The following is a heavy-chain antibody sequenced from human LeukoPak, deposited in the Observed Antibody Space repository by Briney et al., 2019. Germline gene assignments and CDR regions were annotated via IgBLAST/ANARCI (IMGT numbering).Heavy chain of an antibody. Sequence: SETLSLTCTVSGDSISSRSYYWGWLRQPPGQGLEWVGHISYTGSTYYNPSIKSSVTISVDTSKNQFSLKLSSVTAADTAVYYCARRYYDILTGYYFDYWGQGTLVTVSS. D-gene: IGHD3-9*01. J-gene: IGHJ4*02. V-gene: IGHV4-39*07. CDR2: ISYTGST. CDR1: GDSISSRSYY. CDR3: ARRYYDILTGYYFDY.